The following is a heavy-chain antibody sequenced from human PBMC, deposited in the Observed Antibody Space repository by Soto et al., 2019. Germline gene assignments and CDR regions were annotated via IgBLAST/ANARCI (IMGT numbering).Heavy chain of an antibody. CDR3: ASQTVTSKFYYYYGMDV. D-gene: IGHD4-4*01. V-gene: IGHV1-69*06. CDR1: GGTFSSYA. Sequence: SVKVSCKASGGTFSSYAISWVRQAPGQGLEWMGGIIPIFGTANYAQKFQGRVTITADKSTSTAYMELSSLRSEDTAVYYCASQTVTSKFYYYYGMDVWGQGTTVTVSS. J-gene: IGHJ6*02. CDR2: IIPIFGTA.